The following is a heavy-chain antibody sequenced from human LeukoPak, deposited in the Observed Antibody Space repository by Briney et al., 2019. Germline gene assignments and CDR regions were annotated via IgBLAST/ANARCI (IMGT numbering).Heavy chain of an antibody. CDR3: VLLVRSRNPTYLY. D-gene: IGHD3-10*01. Sequence: PSETLSLTCNVSGYSISSDYYWAWIRPSPGKGLEWIGSIYHSGSTYYNPSLKSRVTMSVDTSKDQFSLKLTSVTAADTAIYYCVLLVRSRNPTYLYWGQGTPVTVSS. V-gene: IGHV4-38-2*02. CDR1: GYSISSDYY. CDR2: IYHSGST. J-gene: IGHJ4*02.